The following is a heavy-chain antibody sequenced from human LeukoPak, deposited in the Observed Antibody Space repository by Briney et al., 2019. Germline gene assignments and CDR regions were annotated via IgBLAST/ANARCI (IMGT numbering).Heavy chain of an antibody. Sequence: SETLSLTCAVSGGSISSGGYYWSWIRQLPGKGLEWIGYIYYSGSTNYNPSLKSRVTISVDTSKNQFSLKLSSVTAADTAVYXXXXXXXXXXXXSCPEVYYYGMDVWGQGTTVTVSS. J-gene: IGHJ6*02. D-gene: IGHD2-2*01. CDR2: IYYSGST. CDR3: XXXXXXXXXXSCPEVYYYGMDV. CDR1: GGSISSGGYY. V-gene: IGHV4-61*08.